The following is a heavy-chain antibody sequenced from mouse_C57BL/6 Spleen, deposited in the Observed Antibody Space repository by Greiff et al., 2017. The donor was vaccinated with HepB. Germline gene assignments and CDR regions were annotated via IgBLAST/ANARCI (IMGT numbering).Heavy chain of an antibody. CDR2: IDPEDGET. J-gene: IGHJ2*01. CDR1: GFNIKDYY. V-gene: IGHV14-2*01. Sequence: VQLQQSGAELVKPGASVKLSCTASGFNIKDYYMHWVKQRTEQGLEWIGRIDPEDGETKYAPNFQGKATITADTSSNTAYLQRRSLTSEDTAVYYCARSVDKYYGRDFDYWGQGTTLTVSS. CDR3: ARSVDKYYGRDFDY. D-gene: IGHD1-1*01.